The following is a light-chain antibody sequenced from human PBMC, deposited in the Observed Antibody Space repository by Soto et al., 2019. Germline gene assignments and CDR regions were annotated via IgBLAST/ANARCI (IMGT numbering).Light chain of an antibody. CDR3: SSYTTRNTWI. CDR2: EVT. J-gene: IGLJ2*01. Sequence: QSALTQPASVSGSPGQSITISCTATNSDVGDYKYVSWFQQHPGKAPKLMIYEVTNRPSGVSNRFSGSKSGNTASLTISGLQAEDAANYYCSSYTTRNTWIFGGGTKLTVL. V-gene: IGLV2-14*03. CDR1: NSDVGDYKY.